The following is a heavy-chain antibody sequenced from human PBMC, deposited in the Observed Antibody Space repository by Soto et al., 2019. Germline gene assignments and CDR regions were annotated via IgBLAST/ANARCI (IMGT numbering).Heavy chain of an antibody. CDR1: GFTFSSYE. D-gene: IGHD3-10*01. CDR3: ARGLGSTMVRGVIRY. J-gene: IGHJ4*02. Sequence: GGSLRLSCAASGFTFSSYEMNWVRQAPGKGLEWVSYISSSGSTIYYADSVKGRFTISRDNAKNSLYLQMNSLRAEDTAVYYCARGLGSTMVRGVIRYWGQGTLVTVSS. V-gene: IGHV3-48*03. CDR2: ISSSGSTI.